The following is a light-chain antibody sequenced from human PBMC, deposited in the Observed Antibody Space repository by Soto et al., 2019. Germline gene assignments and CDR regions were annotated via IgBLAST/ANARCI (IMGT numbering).Light chain of an antibody. J-gene: IGKJ1*01. Sequence: EIVMTQSPATLSVSPGERATLSCRASQSVSSNLAWYQQKPGQAPRLLIYGASTRATGLPARFSGSGSGTEFTITISLLQSEDFAVYYCQQYNKSPATFGQGTKVDIK. V-gene: IGKV3-15*01. CDR1: QSVSSN. CDR3: QQYNKSPAT. CDR2: GAS.